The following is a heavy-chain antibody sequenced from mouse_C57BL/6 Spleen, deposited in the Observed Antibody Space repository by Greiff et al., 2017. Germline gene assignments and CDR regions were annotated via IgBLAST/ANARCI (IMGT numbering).Heavy chain of an antibody. CDR3: ARGSSYWYFDV. J-gene: IGHJ1*03. CDR2: FHPYNDDT. CDR1: GYTFTTHP. V-gene: IGHV1-47*01. Sequence: VMLVESGAELVKPGASVKMSCKASGYTFTTHPIEWMKQNHGKSLEWIGNFHPYNDDTKYNEKFKGKATLTVEKSSSTVYLELSRLTSDDSAVYYCARGSSYWYFDVWGTGTTVTVSS. D-gene: IGHD1-1*01.